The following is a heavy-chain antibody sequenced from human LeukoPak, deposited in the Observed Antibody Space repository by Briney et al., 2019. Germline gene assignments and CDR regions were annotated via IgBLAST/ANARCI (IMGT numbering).Heavy chain of an antibody. CDR1: GYTLTELS. J-gene: IGHJ4*02. CDR2: FDPEDGET. CDR3: ATGDYGSGSYYEGPPIFDY. D-gene: IGHD3-10*01. V-gene: IGHV1-24*01. Sequence: GASVKVSCKVSGYTLTELSMHWVRQAPGKGLEWMGGFDPEDGETIYAQKFQGRVTMTEDTSTDTAYMELSSLRSEDTAVYYCATGDYGSGSYYEGPPIFDYWGQGTLVTVSS.